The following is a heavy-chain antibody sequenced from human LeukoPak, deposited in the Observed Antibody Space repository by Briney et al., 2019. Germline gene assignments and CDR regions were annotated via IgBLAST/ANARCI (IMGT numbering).Heavy chain of an antibody. J-gene: IGHJ6*02. CDR2: VNPNSGGT. CDR1: GYTFTSYY. V-gene: IGHV1-2*02. D-gene: IGHD1-1*01. Sequence: ASVKVSCKASGYTFTSYYMHWVRQAPGQGLEWMGWVNPNSGGTNYAQKFQGRVTMTRDTSISTAYMELSRLRSDDTAVYYCARGNDFGDYYYYYGMDVWGQGTTVTVSS. CDR3: ARGNDFGDYYYYYGMDV.